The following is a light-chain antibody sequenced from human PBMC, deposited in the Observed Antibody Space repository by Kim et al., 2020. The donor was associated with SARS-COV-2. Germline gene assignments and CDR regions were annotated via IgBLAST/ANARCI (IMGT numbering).Light chain of an antibody. CDR2: GRN. J-gene: IGLJ2*01. CDR3: NSRDSTGYLGV. V-gene: IGLV3-19*01. CDR1: TIRNRF. Sequence: ALGQTITMTSQEGTIRNRFESWYQQRPGQTPALVMYGRNVRSSGSPDRFSGSRSGNTASLTITGAQAEDEADYYCNSRDSTGYLGVFGGGTQLTVL.